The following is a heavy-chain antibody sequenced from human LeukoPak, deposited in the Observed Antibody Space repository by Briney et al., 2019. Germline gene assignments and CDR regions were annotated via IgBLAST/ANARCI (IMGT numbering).Heavy chain of an antibody. Sequence: SETLSLTCTVSGGSISSYYWSWIRQPPGKGLEWIGYIYYSGSTNYNPSLKSRVTISVDTSKNQFSLKLSSVTAADTAVYYCARVEYCTKGVCTTYDLWGQGTLVTVSS. CDR2: IYYSGST. CDR1: GGSISSYY. J-gene: IGHJ4*02. D-gene: IGHD2-8*01. CDR3: ARVEYCTKGVCTTYDL. V-gene: IGHV4-59*01.